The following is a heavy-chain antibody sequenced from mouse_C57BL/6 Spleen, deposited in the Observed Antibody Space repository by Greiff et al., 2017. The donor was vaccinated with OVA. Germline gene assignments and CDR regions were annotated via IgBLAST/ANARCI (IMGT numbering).Heavy chain of an antibody. CDR2: FYPGSGSI. J-gene: IGHJ2*01. V-gene: IGHV1-62-2*01. CDR3: ARHERDRAVVGRDYFDY. D-gene: IGHD1-1*01. Sequence: VKLMESGAELVKPGASVKLSCKASGYTFTEYTIHWVKQRSGQGLEWIGWFYPGSGSIKYNEKFKDKATLTADKSSSTVYMELSRLTSEDSAVYFCARHERDRAVVGRDYFDYWGQGTTLTVSS. CDR1: GYTFTEYT.